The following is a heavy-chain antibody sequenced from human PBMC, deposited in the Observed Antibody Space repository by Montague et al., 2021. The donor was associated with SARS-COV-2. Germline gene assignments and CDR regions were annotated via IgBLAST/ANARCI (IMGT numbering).Heavy chain of an antibody. Sequence: SLRLSCAASGFTFSSYGMHWVRQAPGKGLEWVAVIWYDGSNKNYADSVKGRFTISRDNSKNTLHLQMNSLRAEDTAVYYCAGEASSYYGMDYWGQGTLVTVSS. CDR3: AGEASSYYGMDY. CDR2: IWYDGSNK. D-gene: IGHD3-16*01. J-gene: IGHJ4*02. CDR1: GFTFSSYG. V-gene: IGHV3-33*01.